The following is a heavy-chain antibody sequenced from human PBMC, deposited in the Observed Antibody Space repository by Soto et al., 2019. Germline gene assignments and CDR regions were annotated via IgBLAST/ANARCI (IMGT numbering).Heavy chain of an antibody. J-gene: IGHJ6*02. Sequence: QAQLEQSGGEVKKPGSSVKVSCKASRVAFGKFIVTWVRQAPGLGLEWVGGIIPIFGTANYAQKFQGRVTSTADESTSTSYIEVNNLRSEDTAVYYCAKVRYSSPMGYYYGMDVWGQGTTVTVSS. CDR2: IIPIFGTA. CDR3: AKVRYSSPMGYYYGMDV. V-gene: IGHV1-69*01. CDR1: RVAFGKFI. D-gene: IGHD6-19*01.